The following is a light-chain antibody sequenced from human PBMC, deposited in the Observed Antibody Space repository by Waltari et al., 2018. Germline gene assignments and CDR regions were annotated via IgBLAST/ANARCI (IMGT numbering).Light chain of an antibody. CDR2: WAS. Sequence: DIVMTQSPDSLAVSLGERATLNCTSSQSVLYSSNNKNYLAWYQQKPGPPPKLLIYWASIRESGVPDRFSSSGSGTDFTLTINSLQAEDVAVYYCQQYYNTPSTFGPGTKVDIK. CDR1: QSVLYSSNNKNY. CDR3: QQYYNTPST. V-gene: IGKV4-1*01. J-gene: IGKJ3*01.